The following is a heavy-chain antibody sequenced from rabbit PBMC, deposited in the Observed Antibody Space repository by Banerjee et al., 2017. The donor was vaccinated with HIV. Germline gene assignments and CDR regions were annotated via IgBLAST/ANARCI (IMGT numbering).Heavy chain of an antibody. CDR1: GFSFSDRDV. V-gene: IGHV1S45*01. Sequence: QEQLVESGGGLVQPEGSLTLTCKASGFSFSDRDVMCWVRQAPGKGLEWIACINAATGKPVYATWAKGRFTISRTSSTTVTLRMTSLTVADTATYFCARDTGSSFSSYGMDLWGQGTLVTVS. CDR2: INAATGKP. D-gene: IGHD8-1*01. J-gene: IGHJ6*01. CDR3: ARDTGSSFSSYGMDL.